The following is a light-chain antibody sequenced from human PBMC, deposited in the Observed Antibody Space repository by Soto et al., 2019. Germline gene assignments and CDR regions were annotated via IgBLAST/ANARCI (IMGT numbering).Light chain of an antibody. V-gene: IGLV2-14*03. CDR3: SSTTSTSTLL. CDR1: SSDIINYNY. Sequence: QSVLTQPASVSGSPGQSITISCSGSSSDIINYNYVSWYQQHPGQAPKLMIYDVSNRPSGISNRFSGFKSGNTASLTISGLQAEYEADYYCSSTTSTSTLLFGGGTKLTVL. J-gene: IGLJ2*01. CDR2: DVS.